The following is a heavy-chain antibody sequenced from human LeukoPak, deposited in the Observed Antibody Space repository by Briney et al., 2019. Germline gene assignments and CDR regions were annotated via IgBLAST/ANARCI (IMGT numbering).Heavy chain of an antibody. J-gene: IGHJ4*02. D-gene: IGHD5-12*01. Sequence: SETLSLTCTVSGGSISSYYWSWIRQPPGKGLEWIGYIYYSGSTNYNPSLKSRVTISVDTSKNQFSLKLSSVTAADTAVYYCARELLDGYDYWGQGTLVTVSS. CDR1: GGSISSYY. V-gene: IGHV4-59*01. CDR2: IYYSGST. CDR3: ARELLDGYDY.